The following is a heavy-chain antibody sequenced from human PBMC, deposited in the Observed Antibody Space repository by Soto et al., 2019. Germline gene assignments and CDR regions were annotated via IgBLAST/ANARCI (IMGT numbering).Heavy chain of an antibody. Sequence: PGESLKISCQGSGYSFTSQLISWVRYMPGKGLEWLGRIDPSDSYTNYSPSFEGHVTISVTKSITTVFLQWSSLRASDTAMYYCARQIYDSDTGPNFQYYFDSWGQGTPVTVSS. CDR1: GYSFTSQL. J-gene: IGHJ4*02. D-gene: IGHD3-22*01. CDR2: IDPSDSYT. CDR3: ARQIYDSDTGPNFQYYFDS. V-gene: IGHV5-10-1*01.